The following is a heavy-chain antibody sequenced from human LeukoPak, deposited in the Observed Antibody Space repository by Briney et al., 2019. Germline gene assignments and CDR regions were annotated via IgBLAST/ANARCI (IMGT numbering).Heavy chain of an antibody. Sequence: PSETLSLTCAVYGGSFSGYYWSWIRQPAGKGLEWIGRIYTSGSTNYNPSLKSRVTMSVDTSKNQFSLKLSSVTAADTAVYYCARWGKGYCSGGSCYPYYFDYWGQGTLVTVSS. V-gene: IGHV4-59*10. D-gene: IGHD2-15*01. J-gene: IGHJ4*02. CDR2: IYTSGST. CDR3: ARWGKGYCSGGSCYPYYFDY. CDR1: GGSFSGYY.